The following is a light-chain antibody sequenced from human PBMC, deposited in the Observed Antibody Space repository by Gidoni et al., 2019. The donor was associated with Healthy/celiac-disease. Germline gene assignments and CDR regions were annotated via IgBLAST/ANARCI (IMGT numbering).Light chain of an antibody. V-gene: IGKV1-5*01. Sequence: SASVGDRVTITCRASQSISSWLAWYQQKPGKAPKLLIYDASSLESGVPSRFSGSGSGTEFTLTISSLQPDDFATYYCQQYNSYPTFGQGTKVEIK. CDR2: DAS. CDR3: QQYNSYPT. J-gene: IGKJ1*01. CDR1: QSISSW.